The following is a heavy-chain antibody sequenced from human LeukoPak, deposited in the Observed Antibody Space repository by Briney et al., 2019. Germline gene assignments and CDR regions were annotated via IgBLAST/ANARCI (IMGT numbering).Heavy chain of an antibody. J-gene: IGHJ4*02. CDR3: ARDTEGFDY. Sequence: SETLSLTCTVSGGSISSYYWSWIRQPPGKGLEWIGYIYYSGSTNYNPSLKSRVTISVDTSKNQLSLKLSSVTAADTAVYYCARDTEGFDYWGQGTLVTVSS. CDR2: IYYSGST. V-gene: IGHV4-59*01. CDR1: GGSISSYY.